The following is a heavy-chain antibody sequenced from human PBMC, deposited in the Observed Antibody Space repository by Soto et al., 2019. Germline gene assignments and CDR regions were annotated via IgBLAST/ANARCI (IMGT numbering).Heavy chain of an antibody. CDR3: ARDSSSITMIVAERRRHLNWFDP. Sequence: ASVKVSCKASGYTFTSYGISWVRQAPGQGLEWMGWISAYNGNTNYAQKLQGRVTMTTDTSTSTAYMELRSLRSDDTAVYYCARDSSSITMIVAERRRHLNWFDPWGQGTLVTVSS. CDR2: ISAYNGNT. CDR1: GYTFTSYG. D-gene: IGHD3-22*01. V-gene: IGHV1-18*04. J-gene: IGHJ5*02.